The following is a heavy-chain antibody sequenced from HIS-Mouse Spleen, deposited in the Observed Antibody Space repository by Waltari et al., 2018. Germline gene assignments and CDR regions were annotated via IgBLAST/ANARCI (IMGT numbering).Heavy chain of an antibody. CDR1: GGSIRSSSYD. CDR2: IYYSGST. J-gene: IGHJ2*01. V-gene: IGHV4-39*07. D-gene: IGHD6-13*01. CDR3: AREIPYSSSWYDWYFDL. Sequence: QLQLQESGPGLVKPSETLSLTCTVSGGSIRSSSYDSGWIRQPPGKGLEWIGSIYYSGSTYYNPSLKSRVTISVDTSKNQFSLKLSSVTAADTAVYYCAREIPYSSSWYDWYFDLWGRGTLVTVSS.